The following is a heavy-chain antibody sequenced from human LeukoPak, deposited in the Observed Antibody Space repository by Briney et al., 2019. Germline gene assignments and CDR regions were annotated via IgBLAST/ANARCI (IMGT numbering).Heavy chain of an antibody. Sequence: PGRSLRLSCAASGFTFSTYGMRWVRQAPGKGLEWVAVISYDGSTTYYADSVKCRFTISRDNTKNTRHLQMKILRTEDTVVYYCARAASCDGSFHFIDLWGQGPLVSVSS. CDR2: ISYDGSTT. CDR3: ARAASCDGSFHFIDL. CDR1: GFTFSTYG. D-gene: IGHD2-15*01. J-gene: IGHJ1*01. V-gene: IGHV3-30*03.